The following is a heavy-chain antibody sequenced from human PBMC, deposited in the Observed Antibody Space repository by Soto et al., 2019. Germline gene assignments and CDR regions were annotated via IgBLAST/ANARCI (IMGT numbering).Heavy chain of an antibody. CDR3: ARRYAGNFDY. CDR1: GGSICSYY. J-gene: IGHJ4*02. D-gene: IGHD2-8*01. CDR2: IYYSGST. Sequence: SETLSLTCTVCGGSICSYYWSWIRQPPGKGLEWIGYIYYSGSTNYNPSLKSRVTISVDTSKNQFSLKLSSVTAADTAVYYCARRYAGNFDYWGQGTLVTVSS. V-gene: IGHV4-59*01.